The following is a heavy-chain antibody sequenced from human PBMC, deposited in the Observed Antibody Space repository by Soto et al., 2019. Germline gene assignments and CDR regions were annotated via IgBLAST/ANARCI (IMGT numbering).Heavy chain of an antibody. J-gene: IGHJ6*02. V-gene: IGHV3-15*01. Sequence: PGGSLRLSCAASGFTFSNAWMSWVRQAPGKGLEGVGRIKSKTDGGTTDYAAPVKGRFTISRDDSKNTLYLQMNSLKTEDTAVYYCTTLSGYSYGWTYYYYGMDVWGQGTTVTVS. CDR3: TTLSGYSYGWTYYYYGMDV. CDR1: GFTFSNAW. D-gene: IGHD5-18*01. CDR2: IKSKTDGGTT.